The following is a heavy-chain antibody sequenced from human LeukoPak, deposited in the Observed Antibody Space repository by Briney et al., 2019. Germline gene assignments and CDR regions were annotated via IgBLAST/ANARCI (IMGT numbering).Heavy chain of an antibody. V-gene: IGHV4-61*03. D-gene: IGHD1-1*01. Sequence: PSETLSLTCSVSGGSVSDGSYYWSWIRQPPGKGLEWIGFLYYSGRTNYSPSLSGRVSTSIDTSKNHFSLNLTSVTAADTAVYYCARGLSTGREDYFDFWGQGTLVSVSS. CDR1: GGSVSDGSYY. CDR3: ARGLSTGREDYFDF. J-gene: IGHJ4*02. CDR2: LYYSGRT.